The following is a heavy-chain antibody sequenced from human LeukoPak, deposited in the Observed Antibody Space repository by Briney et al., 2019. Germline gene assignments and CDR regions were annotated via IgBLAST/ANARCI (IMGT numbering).Heavy chain of an antibody. CDR2: IWYDRTNK. Sequence: GWSLRLSCAASGFTFSSYAMHWVRQAPGKGLEWVAVIWYDRTNKYYADSVKGRFTISRDNPQNKLYLQMSSLRAEDTAVYYCARGQEMTTLSFDYWGQGTLVTAS. D-gene: IGHD5-24*01. CDR3: ARGQEMTTLSFDY. V-gene: IGHV3-33*01. J-gene: IGHJ4*02. CDR1: GFTFSSYA.